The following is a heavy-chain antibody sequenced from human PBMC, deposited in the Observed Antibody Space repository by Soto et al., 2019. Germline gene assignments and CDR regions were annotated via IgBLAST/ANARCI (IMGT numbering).Heavy chain of an antibody. Sequence: ASVKVSCEACGGSFSSYAISWVRQAPGQGLEWMRWIIPIFGTANYAQKFQGRVTITADKSTSTAYMELSSLRSEDTAVYYCARARLIVPAATRINYYYYGMDVWGQGTTVTVS. D-gene: IGHD2-2*01. CDR3: ARARLIVPAATRINYYYYGMDV. CDR2: IIPIFGTA. V-gene: IGHV1-69*06. CDR1: GGSFSSYA. J-gene: IGHJ6*02.